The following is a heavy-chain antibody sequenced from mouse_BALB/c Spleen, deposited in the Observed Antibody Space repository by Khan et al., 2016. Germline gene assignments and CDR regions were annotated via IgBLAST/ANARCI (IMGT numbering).Heavy chain of an antibody. V-gene: IGHV5-4*02. D-gene: IGHD2-14*01. CDR1: GFTFSDYY. Sequence: EVELVESGGGLVKPGGSLKLSCAASGFTFSDYYMYWVRQTPEKRLEWVATISDGGSYTYYPDSVKGRFTISRDTAKHNLYLQRSSLKSEDTAMYYCARDRYDYVDYWGQGTTLTVSS. CDR3: ARDRYDYVDY. J-gene: IGHJ2*01. CDR2: ISDGGSYT.